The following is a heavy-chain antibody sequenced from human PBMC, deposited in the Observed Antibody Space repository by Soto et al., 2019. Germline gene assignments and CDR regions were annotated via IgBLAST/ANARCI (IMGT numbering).Heavy chain of an antibody. D-gene: IGHD4-17*01. J-gene: IGHJ6*02. CDR1: GASITSHY. Sequence: SETLSLTCSVSGASITSHYWNWIRQSTGEGLQWIGRVYARGATNYNPSLKSRVTISGDTSKNQFSLKLTSVTAADTAVYYCARSSGDDFFYYGMDVWGHGTTVTVSS. CDR3: ARSSGDDFFYYGMDV. CDR2: VYARGAT. V-gene: IGHV4-59*10.